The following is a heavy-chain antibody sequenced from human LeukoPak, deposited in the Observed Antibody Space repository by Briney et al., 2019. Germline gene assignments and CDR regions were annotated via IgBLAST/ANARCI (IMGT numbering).Heavy chain of an antibody. CDR1: GGSISSGSYY. V-gene: IGHV4-61*02. J-gene: IGHJ4*02. Sequence: KTSETLSPTCTVSGGSISSGSYYWSWIRQPAGKGLEWIGRIYSSGSTNYNPSLKSRVTISVATSKNQFSLRLSSVTAADTAVYYCVRWADTSTYYYIDYWGQGTLVTVSS. CDR3: VRWADTSTYYYIDY. D-gene: IGHD3-22*01. CDR2: IYSSGST.